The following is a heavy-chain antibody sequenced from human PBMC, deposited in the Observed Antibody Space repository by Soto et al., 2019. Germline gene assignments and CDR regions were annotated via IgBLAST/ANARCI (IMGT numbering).Heavy chain of an antibody. J-gene: IGHJ2*01. CDR3: ARNGHIVVVPAPWYFDL. V-gene: IGHV1-69*06. CDR2: IIPIFGTA. Sequence: QVQLVQSGAEVKKPGSSVKVSCKASGGTFSSYAISWVRQAPGQGLEWMGGIIPIFGTANYAQKFQGRVTITADKSTSTAYMELSSLRSEDTAVYYCARNGHIVVVPAPWYFDLWGRGTLVTVSS. CDR1: GGTFSSYA. D-gene: IGHD2-21*02.